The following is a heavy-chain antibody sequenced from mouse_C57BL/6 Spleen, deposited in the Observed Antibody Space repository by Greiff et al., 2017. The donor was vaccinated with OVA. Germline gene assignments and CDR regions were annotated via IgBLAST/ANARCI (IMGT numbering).Heavy chain of an antibody. Sequence: QVQLKQPGAELVKPGASVKLSCKASGYTFTSYWMHWVKQRPGQGLEWIGMIHPNSGSTNYNEKFKSKATLTVDKSSSTAYMQLSSLTSEDSAVYYCAIDSSGPYYFDYWGQGTTLTVSS. CDR2: IHPNSGST. J-gene: IGHJ2*01. CDR1: GYTFTSYW. CDR3: AIDSSGPYYFDY. D-gene: IGHD3-2*02. V-gene: IGHV1-64*01.